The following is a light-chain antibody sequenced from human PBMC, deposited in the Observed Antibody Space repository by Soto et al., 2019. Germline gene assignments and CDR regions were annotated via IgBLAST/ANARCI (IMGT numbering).Light chain of an antibody. CDR3: QQYNSYSGT. CDR1: QSLSRKY. V-gene: IGKV3-20*01. J-gene: IGKJ5*01. Sequence: EIVLTQSPGTVSSSPGARTTLSCRVRQSLSRKYLAWYQQKPGQAPRLLIYGASSLQSGVSSRFSGSGSGTEFTLTISSLQPDDFATYYCQQYNSYSGTFCQGTRLEI. CDR2: GAS.